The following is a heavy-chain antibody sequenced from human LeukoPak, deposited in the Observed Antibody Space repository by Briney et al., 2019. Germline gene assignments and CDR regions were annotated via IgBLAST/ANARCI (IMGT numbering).Heavy chain of an antibody. V-gene: IGHV3-33*01. Sequence: GRSLRLSCAASGFTFSSYGMHWVRQAPGKGLEWVAVIWYDGSNKYYADSVKGRFTISRDNSKNTLYLQMNSLKAEDTAVYYCARSGIAAAGTVDYYYYMDVWGKGTTVTVSS. CDR3: ARSGIAAAGTVDYYYYMDV. J-gene: IGHJ6*03. D-gene: IGHD6-13*01. CDR1: GFTFSSYG. CDR2: IWYDGSNK.